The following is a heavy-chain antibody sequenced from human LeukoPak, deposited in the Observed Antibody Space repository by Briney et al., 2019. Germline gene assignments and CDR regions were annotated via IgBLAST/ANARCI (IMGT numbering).Heavy chain of an antibody. CDR2: IRAYNGNT. D-gene: IGHD2-21*02. J-gene: IGHJ4*02. Sequence: ASVKVSCKASGYTVTSYGVSWVRRAAGQGLGWMGGIRAYNGNTECAQKLQVRVTVTTDTATSTSYMELRSLSSDDTAVYYGARGYCGGHCPLDYWGQGTLVTVSS. V-gene: IGHV1-18*04. CDR3: ARGYCGGHCPLDY. CDR1: GYTVTSYG.